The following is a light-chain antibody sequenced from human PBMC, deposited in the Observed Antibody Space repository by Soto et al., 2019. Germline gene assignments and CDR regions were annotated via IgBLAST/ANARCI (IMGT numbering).Light chain of an antibody. Sequence: QSVLTQPPSVSEAPGQRVTISCTGSSSNIGAGYEAHWYQQVPGTAPKLLIYENNNRPSGVPDRFSVSKSGTSASLAITGLQAEDEAEYYCQSYDSSLSAHVFGTGTKLTVL. CDR3: QSYDSSLSAHV. CDR1: SSNIGAGYE. CDR2: ENN. V-gene: IGLV1-40*01. J-gene: IGLJ1*01.